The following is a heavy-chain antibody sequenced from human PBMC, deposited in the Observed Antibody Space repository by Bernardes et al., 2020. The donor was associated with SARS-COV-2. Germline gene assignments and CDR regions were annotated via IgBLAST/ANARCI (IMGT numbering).Heavy chain of an antibody. Sequence: ASVKVSCKVSGYTLTELSMHWVRQAPGKGLEWMGGFDPEDGETIYAQKFQGRVTMTEDTSTDTAYMELSSLRSEDTAVYYCATDYSLQLGATFDYWGQGTLLTVSS. CDR3: ATDYSLQLGATFDY. CDR1: GYTLTELS. V-gene: IGHV1-24*01. D-gene: IGHD1-26*01. CDR2: FDPEDGET. J-gene: IGHJ4*02.